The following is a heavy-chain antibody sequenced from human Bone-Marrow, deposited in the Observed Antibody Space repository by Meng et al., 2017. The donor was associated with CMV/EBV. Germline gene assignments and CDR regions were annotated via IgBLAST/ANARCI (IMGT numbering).Heavy chain of an antibody. CDR1: GFTFSSYA. D-gene: IGHD2-21*02. Sequence: GESLKISCAASGFTFSSYAMHWVRQAPGKGLEWVSVISYDGSNKYYADSVKGRFTISRDNSKNTLYLQMNSLRAEDTAVYYCARGGLRFLLELFDYWGQGTLVTVSS. CDR3: ARGGLRFLLELFDY. J-gene: IGHJ4*02. CDR2: ISYDGSNK. V-gene: IGHV3-30-3*01.